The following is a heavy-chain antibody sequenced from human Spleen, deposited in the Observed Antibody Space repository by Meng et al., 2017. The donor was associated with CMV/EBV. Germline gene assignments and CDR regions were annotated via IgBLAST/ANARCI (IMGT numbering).Heavy chain of an antibody. CDR1: GFNFKNYG. D-gene: IGHD1-26*01. J-gene: IGHJ6*02. CDR2: IWYDGSTK. V-gene: IGHV3-33*06. CDR3: AKSWDGMDV. Sequence: GESLKISCAASGFNFKNYGMHWVRQAPGKGLEWVAVIWYDGSTKYYADSVRGRFTISRDNSKNTVDLQMSSLRADDTAVYYCAKSWDGMDVWGQGTTVTVSS.